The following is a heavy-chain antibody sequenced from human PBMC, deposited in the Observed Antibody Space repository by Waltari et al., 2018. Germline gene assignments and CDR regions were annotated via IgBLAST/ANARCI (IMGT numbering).Heavy chain of an antibody. CDR1: GYNFTTYL. J-gene: IGHJ4*02. CDR3: ASPDY. Sequence: EVQFVQSGAELKKPGESQKITCRASGYNFTTYLIGRVRQMPGKGLEWLGTVQPGDSDVRYSPSLQGHITISADQPVSTAYLQLNNLRASDSAIYYCASPDYWGQGTLVTVSS. V-gene: IGHV5-51*01. CDR2: VQPGDSDV.